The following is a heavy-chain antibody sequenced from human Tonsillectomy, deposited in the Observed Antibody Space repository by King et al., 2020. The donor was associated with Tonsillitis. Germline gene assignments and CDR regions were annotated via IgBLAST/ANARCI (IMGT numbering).Heavy chain of an antibody. V-gene: IGHV3-23*04. D-gene: IGHD3-10*01. Sequence: VQLVESGGGLVHPGGSLRLSCAASGFTFSSYAMSWVRQAPGRGLEWVSDISGSGDSTYSADSVKGRFTISRDNSKNKLYLQMNSLRAEDTAVYYCAKRLVRFGELFLPATFDVWGQGTMVTVSS. CDR3: AKRLVRFGELFLPATFDV. CDR2: ISGSGDST. J-gene: IGHJ3*01. CDR1: GFTFSSYA.